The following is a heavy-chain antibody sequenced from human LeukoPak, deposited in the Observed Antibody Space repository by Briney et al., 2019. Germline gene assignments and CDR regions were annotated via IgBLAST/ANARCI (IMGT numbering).Heavy chain of an antibody. V-gene: IGHV4-61*02. J-gene: IGHJ6*03. D-gene: IGHD6-19*01. CDR1: GGSISSGSYY. CDR2: IYTSGST. Sequence: SETLSLTCTVSGGSISSGSYYWSWIRQPAGKGLEWIGRIYTSGSTNYNPSLKSRVTMSVDTSKNQFSLKLSSVTAADTAVYYCATAVAGTLGGYYYYYMDVWGKGTTVTVSS. CDR3: ATAVAGTLGGYYYYYMDV.